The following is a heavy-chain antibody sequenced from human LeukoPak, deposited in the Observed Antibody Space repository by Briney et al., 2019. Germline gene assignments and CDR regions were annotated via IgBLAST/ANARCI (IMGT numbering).Heavy chain of an antibody. V-gene: IGHV4-39*01. CDR2: IYYTGST. Sequence: PSETLSLTCTVSGASISSTSHYWGWIRQPPGKGLEWVGSIYYTGSTYQNPSLKSRVTVSLDMSKNQFSLKLSSVTAADTAVYYCARHRTPLYYGSGSRKGTGLYYFDYWGQGTLVTVSS. CDR1: GASISSTSHY. J-gene: IGHJ4*02. D-gene: IGHD3-10*01. CDR3: ARHRTPLYYGSGSRKGTGLYYFDY.